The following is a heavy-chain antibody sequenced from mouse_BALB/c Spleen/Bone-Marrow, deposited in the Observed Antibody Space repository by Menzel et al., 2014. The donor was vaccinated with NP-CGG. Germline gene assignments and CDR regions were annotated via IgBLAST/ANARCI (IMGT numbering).Heavy chain of an antibody. J-gene: IGHJ2*01. CDR2: IRNKANGYTT. D-gene: IGHD1-1*01. Sequence: EVKLMESGGGLVQPGGSLRLSCATSGFTFTDYYMNWVRQPPGKALEWLGFIRNKANGYTTEYSASVKGRFTTSRDNSQSILYLQMNTLRAEDSATYYCARDSRSTVSHFDYWGQGTTLTVSS. CDR1: GFTFTDYY. V-gene: IGHV7-3*02. CDR3: ARDSRSTVSHFDY.